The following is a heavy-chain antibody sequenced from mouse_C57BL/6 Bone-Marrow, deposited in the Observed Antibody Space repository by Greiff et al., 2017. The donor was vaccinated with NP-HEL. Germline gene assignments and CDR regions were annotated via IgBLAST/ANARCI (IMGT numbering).Heavy chain of an antibody. J-gene: IGHJ3*01. V-gene: IGHV14-4*01. CDR3: TTEDGYYVAWFAY. Sequence: VQLQQSGAELVRPGALVKLSCTASGFNIKDDYMHWVKQRPEQGLEWIGWIDPENGDTEYASKFQGKATITADTSSNTAYLQLSSLTSEDTAVYYCTTEDGYYVAWFAYWGQGTLVTVSA. D-gene: IGHD2-3*01. CDR1: GFNIKDDY. CDR2: IDPENGDT.